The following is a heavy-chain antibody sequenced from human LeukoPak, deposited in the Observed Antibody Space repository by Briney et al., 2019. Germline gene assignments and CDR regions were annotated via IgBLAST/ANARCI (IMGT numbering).Heavy chain of an antibody. CDR1: GFTFSNAW. V-gene: IGHV3-30*03. J-gene: IGHJ3*02. D-gene: IGHD5-18*01. CDR2: ISYDGSSK. CDR3: ARARSSYGYGDAFDI. Sequence: GGSLRLSCAASGFTFSNAWMSWVRQAPGKGLEWVAVISYDGSSKYYADSVKGRFTISRDNSKNTLYLQMNSLRAEDTAVYYCARARSSYGYGDAFDIWGQGTMVTVSS.